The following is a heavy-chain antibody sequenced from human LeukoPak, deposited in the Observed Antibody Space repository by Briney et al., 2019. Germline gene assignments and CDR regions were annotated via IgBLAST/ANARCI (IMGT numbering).Heavy chain of an antibody. V-gene: IGHV1-24*01. CDR1: GYTLTEVS. CDR2: FDPEDGET. D-gene: IGHD1-26*01. Sequence: ASVNVSRKVSGYTLTEVSMHWARHAPGKGLEWMGGFDPEDGETIYAQKLQGRVTMNEDTSIHTAYMELSSLRSEDTSVYYCATTVVGATGTGYWGQGTLVTVSS. CDR3: ATTVVGATGTGY. J-gene: IGHJ4*02.